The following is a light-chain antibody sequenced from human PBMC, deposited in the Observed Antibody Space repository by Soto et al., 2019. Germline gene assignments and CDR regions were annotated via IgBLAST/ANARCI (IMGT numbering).Light chain of an antibody. V-gene: IGLV2-14*01. J-gene: IGLJ2*01. CDR3: CSYTTSATLV. CDR1: NSDVGGYNY. Sequence: QSALTQPASVSGSPGQSITISCTGTNSDVGGYNYVSWYQQHPGKVPKLMIFAVTGRPSGVSNRFSGSKSGNTASLTISGLQAEDEADYYCCSYTTSATLVFGGGTQLTVL. CDR2: AVT.